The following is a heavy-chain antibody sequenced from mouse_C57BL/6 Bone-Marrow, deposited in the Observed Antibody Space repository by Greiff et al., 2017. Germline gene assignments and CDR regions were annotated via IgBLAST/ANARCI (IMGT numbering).Heavy chain of an antibody. Sequence: EVKLMESGGGLVQPGGSLKLSCAASGFTFSDYGMAWVRQAPRKGPEWVAFISNLAYSIYYADNVTGRFTISRENAKNTLYLEMSSLRSEDTAMYYCARGDYDYGFDYWGQGTTLTVSS. D-gene: IGHD2-4*01. CDR2: ISNLAYSI. J-gene: IGHJ2*01. CDR3: ARGDYDYGFDY. CDR1: GFTFSDYG. V-gene: IGHV5-15*01.